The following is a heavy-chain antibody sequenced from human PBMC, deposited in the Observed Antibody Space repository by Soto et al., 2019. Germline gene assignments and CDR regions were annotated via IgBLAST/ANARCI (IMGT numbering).Heavy chain of an antibody. J-gene: IGHJ5*02. CDR1: GGTFSSYT. CDR3: ARDVYSAGDL. Sequence: QVQLVQSGAEVKKPGSSVKVSCKASGGTFSSYTINWVRQAPGQGLEWMGGITPMFGTANYAQKFQARVTTTAHESTSTAYMELSSLRRDDTAVYDCARDVYSAGDLWGQGTLVTVSS. D-gene: IGHD3-10*01. V-gene: IGHV1-69*01. CDR2: ITPMFGTA.